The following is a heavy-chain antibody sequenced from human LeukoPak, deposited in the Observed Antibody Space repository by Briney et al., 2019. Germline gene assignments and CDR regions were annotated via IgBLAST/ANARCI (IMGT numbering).Heavy chain of an antibody. CDR3: ARSDYYDSSGTFFQH. V-gene: IGHV4-59*01. Sequence: PSETLSLTCTVSGGSISSYYWSWIRQPPGKGLEWIGYIYYSGSANYNPSLKSRVTISVDTSKNQFSLKLSSVTAADTAVYYCARSDYYDSSGTFFQHWGQGTLVTVSS. CDR2: IYYSGSA. D-gene: IGHD3-22*01. J-gene: IGHJ1*01. CDR1: GGSISSYY.